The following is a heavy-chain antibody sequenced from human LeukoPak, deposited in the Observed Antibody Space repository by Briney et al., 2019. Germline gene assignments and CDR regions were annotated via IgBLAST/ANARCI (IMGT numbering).Heavy chain of an antibody. V-gene: IGHV3-21*04. J-gene: IGHJ4*02. D-gene: IGHD6-19*01. CDR3: AKTVAGRSDY. Sequence: GGSLRLSCAASGFTFSTYVMSWVRRAPGKGLEWVSSISSSSSYIYYADSVKGRFTISRDNAKNSLYLQMNSLRAEDTAVYYCAKTVAGRSDYWGQGTLVTVSS. CDR2: ISSSSSYI. CDR1: GFTFSTYV.